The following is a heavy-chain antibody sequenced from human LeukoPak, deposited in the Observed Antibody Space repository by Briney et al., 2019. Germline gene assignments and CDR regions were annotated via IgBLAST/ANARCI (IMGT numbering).Heavy chain of an antibody. V-gene: IGHV3-30*02. CDR3: AKDGTVAAAGHGAYYYYYYMDV. D-gene: IGHD6-13*01. Sequence: GGSLRLSCAASGFTFSSYGMHWVRQAPGKGLEWVAFIRYDGSNKYYADSVKGRFTISRDNSKNTLYLQMNSLRAEDTAVYYCAKDGTVAAAGHGAYYYYYYMDVWGKGTTVTISS. CDR1: GFTFSSYG. J-gene: IGHJ6*03. CDR2: IRYDGSNK.